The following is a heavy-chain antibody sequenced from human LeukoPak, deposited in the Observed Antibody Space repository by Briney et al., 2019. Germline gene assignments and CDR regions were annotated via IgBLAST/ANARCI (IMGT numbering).Heavy chain of an antibody. J-gene: IGHJ6*03. V-gene: IGHV3-11*06. CDR3: ARDSRDIVVVPAAMDGYYYYYMDV. Sequence: GGSLRLSCAASGFTFSYYYMSWIRQAPGKGLEWVSPISSSSSYIYYADSVKGRFTISRDNAKNSLYLQMNSLRAEDTAVYYCARDSRDIVVVPAAMDGYYYYYMDVWGKGTTVTVSS. CDR1: GFTFSYYY. CDR2: ISSSSSYI. D-gene: IGHD2-2*01.